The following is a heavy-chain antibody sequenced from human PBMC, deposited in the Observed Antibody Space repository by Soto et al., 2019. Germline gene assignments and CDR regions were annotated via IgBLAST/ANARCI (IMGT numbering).Heavy chain of an antibody. V-gene: IGHV1-18*01. Sequence: QVQLVQSGAEVKKPGASVKVSCKASGYTFTSYGISWVRQAPGQGLEWMGWISAYNGNTKYAQKLQGRVTMTTDTSTSPSYMERRSLRSDDTAVYYCARDAAIGMNDYWGQGSLVTLSS. D-gene: IGHD1-20*01. J-gene: IGHJ4*02. CDR3: ARDAAIGMNDY. CDR2: ISAYNGNT. CDR1: GYTFTSYG.